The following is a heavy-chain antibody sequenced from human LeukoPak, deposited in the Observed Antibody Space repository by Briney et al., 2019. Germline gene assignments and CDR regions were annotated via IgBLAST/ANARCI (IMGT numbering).Heavy chain of an antibody. CDR1: GGTFSSYA. Sequence: GASVKVSCKASGGTFSSYAISWVRQAPGQGLEWMGRIIPILGIANYAQKFQGRVTITADKSTSTAYMELSSLRSEDTAVYYCARGNYDILTGTAISPFDYWGQGTLVTVSS. D-gene: IGHD3-9*01. J-gene: IGHJ4*02. CDR2: IIPILGIA. V-gene: IGHV1-69*04. CDR3: ARGNYDILTGTAISPFDY.